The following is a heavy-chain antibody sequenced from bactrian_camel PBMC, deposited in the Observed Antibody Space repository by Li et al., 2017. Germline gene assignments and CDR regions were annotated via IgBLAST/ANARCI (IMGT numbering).Heavy chain of an antibody. CDR3: AASRWVTWARELLESDFHF. J-gene: IGHJ6*01. Sequence: VQLVESGGGSAQIGGSLRLSCVVSGDHRMVAWFRQAPGTTREGVAGLGDDGSTSYAEFAEGRFTISKDSKNTFYLQMNQLKPEDTAMYYCAASRWVTWARELLESDFHFWGQGTQVTV. CDR1: GDHRM. V-gene: IGHV3S53*01. CDR2: LGDDGST. D-gene: IGHD1*01.